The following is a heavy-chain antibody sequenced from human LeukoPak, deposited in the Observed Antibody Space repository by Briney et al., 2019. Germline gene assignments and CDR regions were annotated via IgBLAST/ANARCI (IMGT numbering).Heavy chain of an antibody. CDR1: GGTFSSYA. D-gene: IGHD6-13*01. CDR3: AREISSSWEYYFDY. V-gene: IGHV1-69*05. Sequence: ASVKVSCKASGGTFSSYAISWVRQAPGQGLEWMGGIIPIFGTANYAQKFQGRVTITRNTSISTAYMELSSLRSEDTAVYYCAREISSSWEYYFDYWGQGTLVTVSS. J-gene: IGHJ4*02. CDR2: IIPIFGTA.